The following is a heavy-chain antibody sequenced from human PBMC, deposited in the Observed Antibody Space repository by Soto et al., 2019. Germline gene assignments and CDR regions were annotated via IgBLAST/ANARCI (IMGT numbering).Heavy chain of an antibody. J-gene: IGHJ4*02. CDR2: INPNSGGT. D-gene: IGHD3-10*01. CDR1: GYTFTGYY. V-gene: IGHV1-2*04. Sequence: ASVKVSCKASGYTFTGYYTHWVRQAPGQGLEWMGWINPNSGGTNYAQKFQGWVTMTRDTSISTAYMELSRLRSDDTAVYYCARDHGSGSYQDYWGQGTLVTVSS. CDR3: ARDHGSGSYQDY.